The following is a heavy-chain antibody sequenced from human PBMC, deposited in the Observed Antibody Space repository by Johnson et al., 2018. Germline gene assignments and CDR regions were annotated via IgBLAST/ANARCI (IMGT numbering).Heavy chain of an antibody. J-gene: IGHJ3*02. CDR2: ISSSGSTA. V-gene: IGHV3-23*04. CDR3: ARDSEESSFDI. Sequence: VQLVESGGGLVQPGGSLRLSCEASGFSFVRYGMSWVRQAPGKGLEWVSAISSSGSTAYYRDSVKGRFPNSQDNSDNTLYLQMNSLRVEDTAVYYCARDSEESSFDIWGQGTMVTVSS. CDR1: GFSFVRYG.